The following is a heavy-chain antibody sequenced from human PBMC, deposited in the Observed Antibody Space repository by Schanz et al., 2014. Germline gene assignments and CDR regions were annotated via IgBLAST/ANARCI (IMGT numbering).Heavy chain of an antibody. Sequence: EVHLVESGGGLVQPGGSLRLSCAASGFTFSHYWLSWVRQTPGKRLEWVANIRQDGSAKFYVDSVNSRFAISRDNAEKSVYLQMNSLRAEDTAVYCARDGFGGYLDSWGQGTLVTVSS. CDR2: IRQDGSAK. D-gene: IGHD3-10*01. CDR1: GFTFSHYW. CDR3: ARDGFGGYLDS. J-gene: IGHJ4*02. V-gene: IGHV3-7*03.